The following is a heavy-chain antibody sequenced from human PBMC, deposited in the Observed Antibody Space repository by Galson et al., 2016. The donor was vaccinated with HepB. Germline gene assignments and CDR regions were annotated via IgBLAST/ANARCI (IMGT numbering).Heavy chain of an antibody. V-gene: IGHV3-72*01. CDR3: AGGLSGKENDIHH. J-gene: IGHJ1*01. CDR2: TRDKGQSYTT. Sequence: SLRLSCAASGLIFSDHYMDWVRQAPGKGLEWVGRTRDKGQSYTTEYAASAKGRFTNSRDDSKNSVYLQMNSLKNEDTAVYYCAGGLSGKENDIHHWGQGTLVTVST. CDR1: GLIFSDHY. D-gene: IGHD1-1*01.